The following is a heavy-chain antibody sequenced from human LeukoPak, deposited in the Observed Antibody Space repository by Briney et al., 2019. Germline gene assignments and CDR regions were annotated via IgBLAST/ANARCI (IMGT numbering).Heavy chain of an antibody. Sequence: GGSLRLSCAASGFTFSSYSMNWVRQAPGKGLEWVSYISSSSSTIYYADSVKGRFTISRDNAKNSLYLQMNSLRAEDTAVYYCARACGYSYGYVGLDYWGQGTLVTVSS. CDR3: ARACGYSYGYVGLDY. V-gene: IGHV3-48*01. CDR1: GFTFSSYS. D-gene: IGHD5-18*01. CDR2: ISSSSSTI. J-gene: IGHJ4*02.